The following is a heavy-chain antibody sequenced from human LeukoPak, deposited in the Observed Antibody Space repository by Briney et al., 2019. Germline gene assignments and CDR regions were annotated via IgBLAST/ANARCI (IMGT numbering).Heavy chain of an antibody. CDR3: ARLSGGLRYYFDY. CDR2: ISSSSSYI. CDR1: GFTFSSYS. J-gene: IGHJ4*02. D-gene: IGHD2-15*01. V-gene: IGHV3-21*01. Sequence: GGSLRLSCAASGFTFSSYSMNWVRQAPGKGLEWVSSISSSSSYIYYADSVKGRFTISRDNAKNSLYLQMNSLRAEDTAVYYCARLSGGLRYYFDYWGQGTLVTDSS.